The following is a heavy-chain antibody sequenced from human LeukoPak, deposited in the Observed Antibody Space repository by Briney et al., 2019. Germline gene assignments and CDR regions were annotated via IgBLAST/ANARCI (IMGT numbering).Heavy chain of an antibody. Sequence: GASVKVSCKASGYTFTRYDINWVRQAPGQGLEWMGWMNPNSGNTGYAQKFQGRVTMTRNTSISTAYMELSSLRSEDTAVYYCARALSVVPAANIGYWGQGTLVTVSS. CDR2: MNPNSGNT. CDR1: GYTFTRYD. D-gene: IGHD2-2*01. V-gene: IGHV1-8*01. J-gene: IGHJ4*02. CDR3: ARALSVVPAANIGY.